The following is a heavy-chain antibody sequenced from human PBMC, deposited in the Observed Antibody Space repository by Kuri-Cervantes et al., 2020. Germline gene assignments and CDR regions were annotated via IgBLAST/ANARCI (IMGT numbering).Heavy chain of an antibody. CDR3: ARDRRRPYCSGGSCYSGGWFDP. CDR2: INPNSGGT. J-gene: IGHJ5*02. Sequence: ASVKVSCKASGYTFTSYGISWVRQAPGQGLEWTGWINPNSGGTNYAQKFQGRVTMTRDTSISTAYMELSRLRSDDTAVYYCARDRRRPYCSGGSCYSGGWFDPWGQGTLVTVSS. D-gene: IGHD2-15*01. CDR1: GYTFTSYG. V-gene: IGHV1-2*02.